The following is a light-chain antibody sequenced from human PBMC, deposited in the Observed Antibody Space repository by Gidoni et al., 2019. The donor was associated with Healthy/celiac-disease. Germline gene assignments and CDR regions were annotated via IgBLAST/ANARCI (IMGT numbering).Light chain of an antibody. CDR3: AAWDDSLNGWV. J-gene: IGLJ3*02. CDR2: SNH. CDR1: SSNIGRNT. V-gene: IGLV1-44*01. Sequence: QSVLTQTTSASGTPGQRVTISCSGSSSNIGRNTVNWYQQLPGTAPKLLIYSNHQRPSGVPVRFSGSKSCTSASLAISGLQSEDEADYYCAAWDDSLNGWVFGGGTKLTVL.